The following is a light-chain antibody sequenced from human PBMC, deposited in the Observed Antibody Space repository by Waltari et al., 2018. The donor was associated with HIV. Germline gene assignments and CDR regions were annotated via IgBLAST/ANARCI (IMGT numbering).Light chain of an antibody. CDR1: AFTKQY. CDR2: KDT. V-gene: IGLV3-25*03. CDR3: QSADSSGTWV. Sequence: SYELTQPPSVSVSPGQTARIPCHGDAFTKQYAYWYHQKPGQAPVLVIYKDTERPSGIPERFSGSSSGTTVTLTISGVQAEDEADYYCQSADSSGTWVFGGGTKLTVL. J-gene: IGLJ3*02.